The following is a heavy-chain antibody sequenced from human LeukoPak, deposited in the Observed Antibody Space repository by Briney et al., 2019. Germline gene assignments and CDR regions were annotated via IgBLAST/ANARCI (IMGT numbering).Heavy chain of an antibody. CDR2: INEDGSST. D-gene: IGHD3-10*01. CDR3: TRDTFGARDS. V-gene: IGHV3-74*01. Sequence: GGSLRLSCAASGYTFSTYWMHWIRQGPGKGLVWVSRINEDGSSTSYADSVRGRFTISRDNAKNTLDLQMTSLRAEDTAVYYCTRDTFGARDSWGQGTLVTVSS. CDR1: GYTFSTYW. J-gene: IGHJ4*02.